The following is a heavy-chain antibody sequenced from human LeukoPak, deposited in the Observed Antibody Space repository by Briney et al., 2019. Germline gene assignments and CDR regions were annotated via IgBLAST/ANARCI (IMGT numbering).Heavy chain of an antibody. J-gene: IGHJ5*02. CDR1: GYTFTGYY. Sequence: ASVKVSCKASGYTFTGYYIHWVRQAPRQGLEWMGRINPNSGGTNYTQKFQGRVTMTRDTSISTAYMELRRLTSDDTAVYYCARHHESYKYYGDYLNCFDPWGQGTLVTVSS. CDR3: ARHHESYKYYGDYLNCFDP. D-gene: IGHD4-17*01. CDR2: INPNSGGT. V-gene: IGHV1-2*06.